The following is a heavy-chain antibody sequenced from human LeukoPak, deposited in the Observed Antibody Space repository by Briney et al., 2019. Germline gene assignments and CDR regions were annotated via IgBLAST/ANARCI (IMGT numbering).Heavy chain of an antibody. V-gene: IGHV3-23*01. J-gene: IGHJ6*02. CDR2: ISGSGGST. D-gene: IGHD3-10*01. Sequence: GGSLILSCAASGFTFSSYAMSWVRQAPGKGLEWVSAISGSGGSTYYADSVKGRFTISRDNSKNTLYLQMNSLRAEDTAVYYCAKAMVRGEEYYYGMDVWGQGTTVTVSS. CDR1: GFTFSSYA. CDR3: AKAMVRGEEYYYGMDV.